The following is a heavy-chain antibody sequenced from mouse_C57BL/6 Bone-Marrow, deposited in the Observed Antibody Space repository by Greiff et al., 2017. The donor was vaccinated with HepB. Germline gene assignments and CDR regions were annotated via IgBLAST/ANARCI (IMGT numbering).Heavy chain of an antibody. CDR3: ARWHYGSSHVHWYFDV. J-gene: IGHJ1*03. D-gene: IGHD1-1*01. Sequence: QVQLKQSGAELAKPGASVKLSCKASGYTFTSYWMHWVKQRPGQGLEWIGYINPSSGYTKYNQKFKDKATLTADKSSSTAYMQLSSLTYEDSAVYYCARWHYGSSHVHWYFDVWGTGTTVTVSS. CDR1: GYTFTSYW. CDR2: INPSSGYT. V-gene: IGHV1-7*01.